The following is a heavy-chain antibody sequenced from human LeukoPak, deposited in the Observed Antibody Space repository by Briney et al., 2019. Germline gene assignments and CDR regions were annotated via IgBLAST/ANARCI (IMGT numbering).Heavy chain of an antibody. CDR1: GDSVSSNSAA. V-gene: IGHV6-1*01. CDR2: TYYRSKWYN. CDR3: ARETSAGGRGGKNCSAP. D-gene: IGHD3-16*01. J-gene: IGHJ5*02. Sequence: SQTLSLTCAISGDSVSSNSAAWNWIRQSPSRGLEWLGRTYYRSKWYNDYAVSVKSRITINPDTSKNQFSLQLNSVTPEDTAVYYCARETSAGGRGGKNCSAPGGRETLVTVPS.